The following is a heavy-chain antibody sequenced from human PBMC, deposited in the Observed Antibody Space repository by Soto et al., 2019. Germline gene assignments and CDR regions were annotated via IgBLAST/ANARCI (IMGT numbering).Heavy chain of an antibody. V-gene: IGHV3-74*01. CDR3: AWGGKGGFDL. D-gene: IGHD2-15*01. J-gene: IGHJ3*01. Sequence: EVQLVESEGGLVQRGGSLRLSCAASGFTFNYYWMHWVRQAPGQGLVWVSHIHSDGSSTTYADSVKGRFTISSDNAKNMQDLDMNGLGAEETAVYDCAWGGKGGFDLGGQGTTVTVS. CDR2: IHSDGSST. CDR1: GFTFNYYW.